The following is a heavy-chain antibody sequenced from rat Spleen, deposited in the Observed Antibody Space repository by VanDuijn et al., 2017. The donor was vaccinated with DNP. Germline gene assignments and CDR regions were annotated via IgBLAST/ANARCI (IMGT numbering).Heavy chain of an antibody. V-gene: IGHV5-46*01. J-gene: IGHJ2*01. CDR1: GFIFSDFP. D-gene: IGHD1-9*01. CDR2: ISSSRGNT. Sequence: EMQLVESGGGLVQPGRSMKLSCAASGFIFSDFPVAWVRQAPTKGLEWVAPISSSRGNTYYRDSVKGRFPISRDNAANTLYLQMNSLRSEDTATYFCSRYYGFNSYYFDYWGQGVMVTVSS. CDR3: SRYYGFNSYYFDY.